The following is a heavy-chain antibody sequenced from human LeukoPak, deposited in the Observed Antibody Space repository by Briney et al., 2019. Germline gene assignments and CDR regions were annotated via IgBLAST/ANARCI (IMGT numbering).Heavy chain of an antibody. V-gene: IGHV4-38-2*02. Sequence: SETLSLTCAVSGYSISSGYYWGWIRPPPGRGLEWIGSVYHSGTTHYNPSLKSRVTISEDTSRNQFSLKLSSVTAADTAVYYCARDRGSSGWFDFDYWGQGTLVTVSS. CDR1: GYSISSGYY. D-gene: IGHD6-19*01. CDR3: ARDRGSSGWFDFDY. CDR2: VYHSGTT. J-gene: IGHJ4*02.